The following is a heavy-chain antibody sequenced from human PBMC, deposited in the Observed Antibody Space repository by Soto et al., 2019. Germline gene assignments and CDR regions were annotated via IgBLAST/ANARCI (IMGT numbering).Heavy chain of an antibody. V-gene: IGHV3-30*18. Sequence: QVQLVESGGGVVQPGRSLRLSCAASGFTFSSYGMHWVRQAPGKGLEWVAVISYDGSNKYYADSVKGRFTISRDNSKNTLYLQMNSLRAEDTAVYYCAKGRGGYGSHYYYGMDVWGQGTTVTVSS. CDR2: ISYDGSNK. CDR1: GFTFSSYG. CDR3: AKGRGGYGSHYYYGMDV. J-gene: IGHJ6*02. D-gene: IGHD4-17*01.